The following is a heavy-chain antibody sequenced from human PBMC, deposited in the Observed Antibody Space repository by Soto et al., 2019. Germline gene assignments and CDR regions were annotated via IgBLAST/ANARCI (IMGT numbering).Heavy chain of an antibody. V-gene: IGHV3-30-3*01. CDR3: ARGGDYDYVWGSYRYTDY. D-gene: IGHD3-16*02. CDR2: ISYDGSNK. J-gene: IGHJ4*02. Sequence: QVQLVESGGGVVQPGRSLRLSCAASGFTFSSYAMHWVRQAPGKGLEWVAVISYDGSNKYYADSVKGRLSISRDNSKNTLYLQMNSLRAEDTAVYYCARGGDYDYVWGSYRYTDYWGQGTLVTVSS. CDR1: GFTFSSYA.